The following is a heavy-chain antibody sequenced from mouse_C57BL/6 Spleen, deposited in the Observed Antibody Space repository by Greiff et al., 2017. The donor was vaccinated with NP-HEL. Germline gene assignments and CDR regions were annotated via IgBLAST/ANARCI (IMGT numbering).Heavy chain of an antibody. CDR3: ARPYYNKYDYAMDY. J-gene: IGHJ4*01. CDR1: GYTFTSYW. D-gene: IGHD2-5*01. CDR2: INPSSGYT. V-gene: IGHV1-7*01. Sequence: QVQLKESGAELAKPGASVKLSCKASGYTFTSYWMHWVKQRPGQGLEWIGYINPSSGYTKYNQKFKDKATLTADKSSSTAYMQLSRLTYEDSAVYYSARPYYNKYDYAMDYWGQGTSVTVSS.